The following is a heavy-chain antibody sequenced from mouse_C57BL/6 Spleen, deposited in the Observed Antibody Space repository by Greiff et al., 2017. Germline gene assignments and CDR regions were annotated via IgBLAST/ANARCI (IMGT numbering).Heavy chain of an antibody. CDR3: AIYYGSAAYFDV. V-gene: IGHV1-50*01. CDR1: GYTFTSYW. CDR2: IDPSDSYT. J-gene: IGHJ1*03. Sequence: QVQLQQPGAELVKPGASVKLSCKASGYTFTSYWMQWVKQRPGQGLEWIGEIDPSDSYTNYTQKFKGKATLTVDTSSSTAYMHISSLTSEDSAVYCAAIYYGSAAYFDVWGTGTTVTVSS. D-gene: IGHD1-1*01.